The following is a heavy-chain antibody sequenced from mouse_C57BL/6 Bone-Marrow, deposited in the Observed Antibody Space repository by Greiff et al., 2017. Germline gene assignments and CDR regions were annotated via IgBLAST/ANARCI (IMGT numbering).Heavy chain of an antibody. CDR2: IDPEDGET. J-gene: IGHJ1*03. CDR3: ARIPPYYYGSSYWYFDV. D-gene: IGHD1-1*01. Sequence: EVKLQQPGAELVKPGASVKLSCKASGYTFTSYYMHWVKQRTEQGLEWIGRIDPEDGETKYAPKFQGKATITADTSSNTAYLQLSSLTSEDTAVYYCARIPPYYYGSSYWYFDVWGTGTTVTVSS. V-gene: IGHV14-2*01. CDR1: GYTFTSYY.